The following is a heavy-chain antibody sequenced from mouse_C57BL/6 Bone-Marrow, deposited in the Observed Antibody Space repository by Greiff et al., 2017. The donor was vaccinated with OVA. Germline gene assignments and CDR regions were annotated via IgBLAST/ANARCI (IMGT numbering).Heavy chain of an antibody. CDR2: IDPSDSET. J-gene: IGHJ1*03. CDR3: AREDYYGYWYFDV. V-gene: IGHV1-52*01. CDR1: GYTFTSYW. Sequence: VKLQQPGAELVRPGSSVKLSCKASGYTFTSYWMHWVKQRPIQGLEWIGNIDPSDSETHYNQKFKDKATLTVDKSSSTAYMQLSSLTSEDSAVYYCAREDYYGYWYFDVWGTGTTVTVSS. D-gene: IGHD1-1*01.